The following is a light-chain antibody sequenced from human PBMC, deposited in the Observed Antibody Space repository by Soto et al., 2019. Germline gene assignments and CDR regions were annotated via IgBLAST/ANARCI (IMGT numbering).Light chain of an antibody. CDR2: WAS. CDR3: QQYFSTRPLS. CDR1: QSLLYRSNNKNY. Sequence: DIVMTQSPDSLPLSLGERATINCKSSQSLLYRSNNKNYLAWYQQKRGQPPKLLVSWASTRQPGVPDRFNGSGSGTDFTLTINSLQAEDVAVYYCQQYFSTRPLSFGGGTKVEIK. V-gene: IGKV4-1*01. J-gene: IGKJ4*01.